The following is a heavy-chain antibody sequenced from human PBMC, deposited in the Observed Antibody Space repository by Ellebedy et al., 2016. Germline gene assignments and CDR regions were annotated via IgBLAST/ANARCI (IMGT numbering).Heavy chain of an antibody. D-gene: IGHD6-19*01. CDR2: IHYSGST. J-gene: IGHJ4*02. CDR1: GGSISSYY. CDR3: ARVDAVASEYFDL. Sequence: SETLSLTCTVSGGSISSYYWSWIRQAPGKGLEWIGYIHYSGSTIYNHSLKSRVSMSVDTSKNQFSLRLSSVTAADTAVYYCARVDAVASEYFDLWGQGALVTVSS. V-gene: IGHV4-59*01.